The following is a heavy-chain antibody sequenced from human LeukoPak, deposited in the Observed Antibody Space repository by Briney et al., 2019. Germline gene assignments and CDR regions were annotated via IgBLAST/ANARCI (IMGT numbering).Heavy chain of an antibody. CDR3: ARDTNEEYSSSSDGLAV. J-gene: IGHJ6*02. CDR1: GETFSNYV. CDR2: TTPFFGVA. Sequence: GASGRVSCRASGETFSNYVINWVGQAPGKGLEGRGGTTPFFGVANYAQTFQDRVTFTADKITNTAYMQISSLKSEDTAVYFCARDTNEEYSSSSDGLAVWGQGTTVTVSS. D-gene: IGHD6-6*01. V-gene: IGHV1-69*17.